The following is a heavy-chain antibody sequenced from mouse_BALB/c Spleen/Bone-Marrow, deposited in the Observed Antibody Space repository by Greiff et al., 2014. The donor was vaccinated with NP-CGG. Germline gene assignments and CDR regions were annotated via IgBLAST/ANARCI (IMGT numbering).Heavy chain of an antibody. D-gene: IGHD1-1*01. J-gene: IGHJ3*01. V-gene: IGHV1S41*01. CDR3: ARGNYYYGSGSPWFAY. Sequence: DLVKPGASVKLSCKASGYTFTSYWINWIKQRPGQGLEWIGRIVPGSGSTYYNEMFKGKATLTVDTSSSTAYIQLSSLSSEDSAVYFCARGNYYYGSGSPWFAYWGQGTLVTVSA. CDR1: GYTFTSYW. CDR2: IVPGSGST.